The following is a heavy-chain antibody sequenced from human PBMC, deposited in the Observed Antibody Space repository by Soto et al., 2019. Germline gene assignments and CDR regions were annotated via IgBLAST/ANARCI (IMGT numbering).Heavy chain of an antibody. D-gene: IGHD3-22*01. Sequence: QVQLQESGPGLVKPSETLSLTCTVSGGSISSYYWSWIRQPPGKGLGWIGYIYYSGSTNYNPSLNMRFTISVDTSKNHFSLKQSSVTAADTAAYYCGREYYDSSDYNYFYYWVHGTLFT. CDR1: GGSISSYY. CDR2: IYYSGST. CDR3: GREYYDSSDYNYFYY. V-gene: IGHV4-59*01. J-gene: IGHJ4*01.